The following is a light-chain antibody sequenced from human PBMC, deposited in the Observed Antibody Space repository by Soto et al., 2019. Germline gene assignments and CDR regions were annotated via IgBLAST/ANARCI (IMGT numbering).Light chain of an antibody. CDR2: DAY. Sequence: EIVIKQSPGTLSVSPGERATLSCRASQNVSSDLAWYQQKPGQAPRLLIYDAYTRATGIPVRFSGSGSGIVFTLTISSLQPEDFAVYYCQQYNNWPPMTFGQGTRVEIK. CDR1: QNVSSD. V-gene: IGKV3-15*01. J-gene: IGKJ1*01. CDR3: QQYNNWPPMT.